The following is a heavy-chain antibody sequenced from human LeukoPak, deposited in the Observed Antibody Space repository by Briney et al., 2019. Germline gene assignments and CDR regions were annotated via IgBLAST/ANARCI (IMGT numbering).Heavy chain of an antibody. D-gene: IGHD1-26*01. V-gene: IGHV4-59*01. CDR1: GGSISSYY. CDR3: ARGSHGYYYGMDV. CDR2: IYYSGST. J-gene: IGHJ6*02. Sequence: SETLSLTCTVSGGSISSYYWSWIRQPPGKGLEWIGYIYYSGSTNYNPSLKSRVTMSVDTSEKQFSLKLSSVIAADTAVYYCARGSHGYYYGMDVWGQGTTVTVSS.